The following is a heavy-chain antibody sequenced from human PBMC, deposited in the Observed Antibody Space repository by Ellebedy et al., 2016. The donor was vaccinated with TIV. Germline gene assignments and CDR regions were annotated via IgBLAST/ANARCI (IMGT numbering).Heavy chain of an antibody. CDR1: GGTFSSYA. Sequence: SVKVSCXASGGTFSSYAISWVRQAPGQGLEWMGGIIPIFGTANYAQKFQGRVTITADESTSTAYMELSSLRSEDTAVYYCARRGGSDFGVFDYWGQGTLVTVSS. D-gene: IGHD1-26*01. CDR3: ARRGGSDFGVFDY. J-gene: IGHJ4*02. CDR2: IIPIFGTA. V-gene: IGHV1-69*13.